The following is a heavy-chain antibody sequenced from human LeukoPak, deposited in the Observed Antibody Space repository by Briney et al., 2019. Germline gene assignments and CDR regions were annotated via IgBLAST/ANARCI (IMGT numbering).Heavy chain of an antibody. D-gene: IGHD3-3*01. CDR3: ARERLRFLEWLSPSAFDY. CDR1: GGTFSSYA. CDR2: INPSGGST. Sequence: ASVEVSCKASGGTFSSYAISWVRQAPGQGLEWMGIINPSGGSTSYAQKFQGRVTMTRDTSTSTVYMELSSLRSEDTAVYYCARERLRFLEWLSPSAFDYWGQGTLVTVSS. V-gene: IGHV1-46*01. J-gene: IGHJ4*02.